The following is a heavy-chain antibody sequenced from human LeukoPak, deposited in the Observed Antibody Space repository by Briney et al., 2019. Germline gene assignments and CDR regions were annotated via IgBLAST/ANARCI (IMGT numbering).Heavy chain of an antibody. CDR1: GFTFADYP. J-gene: IGHJ5*01. Sequence: GGSLRLSCATSGFTFADYPMAWFRQPPGKGLEWVGVIKRKGYSGVIEYYASVEGRFTISRDDSKGIAYLQMDSLRSEDTAVYYCTGNWFNYWGQGTLVTVPS. CDR3: TGNWFNY. V-gene: IGHV3-49*03. CDR2: IKRKGYSGVI.